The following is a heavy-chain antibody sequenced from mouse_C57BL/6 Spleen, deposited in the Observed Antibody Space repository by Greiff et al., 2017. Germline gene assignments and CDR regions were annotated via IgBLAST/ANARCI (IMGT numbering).Heavy chain of an antibody. V-gene: IGHV1-15*01. CDR1: GYSFTDYE. D-gene: IGHD1-1*01. CDR2: IDPENGGT. CDR3: AYGDPWFAY. J-gene: IGHJ3*01. Sequence: VQLQESGPELVRPGASVTLSCKASGYSFTDYEMYWVKQTSVHGLEWIGVIDPENGGTTYNQKLKGQAILTAYKSSSTAYMELRGLTSEDSAVXYCAYGDPWFAYWGQGTLVTVSS.